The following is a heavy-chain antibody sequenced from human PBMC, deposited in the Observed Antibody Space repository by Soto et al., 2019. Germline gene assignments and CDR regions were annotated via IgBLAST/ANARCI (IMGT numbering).Heavy chain of an antibody. CDR2: IYYSGST. J-gene: IGHJ6*02. CDR1: GGSISSGDYY. V-gene: IGHV4-30-4*01. CDR3: ARGVVIMGYYYYGMDV. D-gene: IGHD3-3*01. Sequence: PSETLSLTCTVSGGSISSGDYYWSWIRQPPGKGLEWIGYIYYSGSTYYNPSLKSRVTISVDTSKNQFSLKLSSVTAADTAVYYCARGVVIMGYYYYGMDVWGQGTTVTSP.